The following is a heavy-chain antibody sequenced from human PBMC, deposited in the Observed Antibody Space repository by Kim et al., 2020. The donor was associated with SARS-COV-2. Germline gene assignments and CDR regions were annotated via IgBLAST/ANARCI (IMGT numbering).Heavy chain of an antibody. CDR2: ISGSGGTT. CDR3: AKDLVGAGGNDY. CDR1: GFTFSTYA. Sequence: GGSLRLSCAASGFTFSTYAMNWVRQATGKGLEWVSIISGSGGTTYYADSVKGRFTISRDNSKNTLYLQMNSLRAEDTAVYYCAKDLVGAGGNDYWGQGTLVTVSS. D-gene: IGHD1-26*01. V-gene: IGHV3-23*01. J-gene: IGHJ4*02.